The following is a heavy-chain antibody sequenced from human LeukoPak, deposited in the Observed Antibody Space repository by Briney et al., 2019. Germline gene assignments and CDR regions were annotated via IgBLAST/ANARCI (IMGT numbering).Heavy chain of an antibody. J-gene: IGHJ3*02. CDR2: IIPIFGTA. CDR1: GGTFSSYA. D-gene: IGHD3-22*01. CDR3: ARDGYYDSSGYKGNAFDI. V-gene: IGHV1-69*13. Sequence: SVKVSCKASGGTFSSYAISWVRQAPGQGLEWMGGIIPIFGTANYAQKFQGRVAITADESTSTAYMELSSLRSEDTAVYYCARDGYYDSSGYKGNAFDIWGQGTMVTVSS.